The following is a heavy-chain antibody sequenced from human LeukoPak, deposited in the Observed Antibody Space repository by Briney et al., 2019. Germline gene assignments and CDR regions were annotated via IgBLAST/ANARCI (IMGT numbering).Heavy chain of an antibody. CDR3: ARDPYNYGGNSDPFDY. D-gene: IGHD4-23*01. J-gene: IGHJ4*02. CDR1: GYTFTGYY. V-gene: IGHV1-69*05. Sequence: ASVKVSCKASGYTFTGYYMHWVRQAPGQGLEWMGRIIPIFGTANYAQKFQGRVTITTDESTSTAYMELSSLRSEDTAVYYCARDPYNYGGNSDPFDYWGQGTLVTVSS. CDR2: IIPIFGTA.